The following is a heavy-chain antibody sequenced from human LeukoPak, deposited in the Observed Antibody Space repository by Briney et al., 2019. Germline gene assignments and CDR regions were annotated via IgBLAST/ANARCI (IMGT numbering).Heavy chain of an antibody. Sequence: TSETPSLTCAVYGGSFSGYYWSRIRQPPGKGLEWIGEINHSGSTNYNPSLKSRVTISVDTSKNQFSPKLSSVTAADTAVYYCARTRRYYYDSSGYHYWGQGTLVTVSS. CDR1: GGSFSGYY. CDR2: INHSGST. V-gene: IGHV4-34*01. CDR3: ARTRRYYYDSSGYHY. J-gene: IGHJ4*02. D-gene: IGHD3-22*01.